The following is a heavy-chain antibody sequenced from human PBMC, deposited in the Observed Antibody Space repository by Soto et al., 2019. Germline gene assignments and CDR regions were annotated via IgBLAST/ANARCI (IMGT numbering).Heavy chain of an antibody. CDR1: GITFSSYA. V-gene: IGHV3-23*01. Sequence: EVQLLESGGGLVQPGGSLRLSCAASGITFSSYAMSWVRQAPGKGLEWVSSISGSGDSTYYADSVKGRFTISRDNSKNTRSLQMNSLRAEDTAVYYGAKLIKSGSDYWGQGTLVTVSS. CDR3: AKLIKSGSDY. D-gene: IGHD5-12*01. J-gene: IGHJ4*02. CDR2: ISGSGDST.